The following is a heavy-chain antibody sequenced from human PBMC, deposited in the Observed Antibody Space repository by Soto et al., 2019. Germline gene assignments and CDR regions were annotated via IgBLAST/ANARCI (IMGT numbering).Heavy chain of an antibody. Sequence: ASVKVSCKASGYTFTGYYMHWVRQATGQGLEWMGWMNPNSGNTGYAQKFQGRVTMTRNTSISTAYMELSSLRSEDTAVYYCARVTKTIVVVPATRYYYYYGMDVWGQGTTVTVSS. CDR2: MNPNSGNT. V-gene: IGHV1-8*02. D-gene: IGHD2-2*01. CDR3: ARVTKTIVVVPATRYYYYYGMDV. J-gene: IGHJ6*02. CDR1: GYTFTGYY.